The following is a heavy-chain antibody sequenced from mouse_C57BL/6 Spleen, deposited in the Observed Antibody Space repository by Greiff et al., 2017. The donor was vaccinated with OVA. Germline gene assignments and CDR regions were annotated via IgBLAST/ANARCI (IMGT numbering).Heavy chain of an antibody. Sequence: EVQVVESGGGLVKPGGSLKLSCAASGFTFSSYAMSWVRQTPEKRLEWVATISDGGSYTYYPDNVKGRFTISRDNAKNNLYLQMSHLKSEDTAMYYCAREGLFTTVVALYAMDYWGQGTSVTVSS. V-gene: IGHV5-4*01. CDR3: AREGLFTTVVALYAMDY. J-gene: IGHJ4*01. D-gene: IGHD1-1*01. CDR1: GFTFSSYA. CDR2: ISDGGSYT.